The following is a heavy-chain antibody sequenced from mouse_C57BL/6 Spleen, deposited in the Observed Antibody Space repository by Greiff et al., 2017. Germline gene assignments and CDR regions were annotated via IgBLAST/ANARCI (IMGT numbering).Heavy chain of an antibody. V-gene: IGHV1-69*01. CDR2: IDPSDSYT. J-gene: IGHJ2*01. CDR3: ASWGGNYFDY. Sequence: QVQLQQPGAELVMPGASVKLSCKASGYTFTSYWMHWVKQRPGQGLEWIGEIDPSDSYTNYNQKFKGKSTLTVDKSSSTAYMQLSSLTSEDSAVYYWASWGGNYFDYWGQGTTLTVSS. CDR1: GYTFTSYW.